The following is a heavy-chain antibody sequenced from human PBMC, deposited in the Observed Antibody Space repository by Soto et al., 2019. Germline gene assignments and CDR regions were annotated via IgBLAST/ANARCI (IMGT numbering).Heavy chain of an antibody. V-gene: IGHV1-69*02. D-gene: IGHD6-25*01. CDR2: IIPILGIA. CDR3: ARSTATPPPWGMDV. CDR1: GGTFSSYT. Sequence: QVQLVQSGAEVKKPGSSVKVSCKASGGTFSSYTISWVRQAPGQGLEWMGRIIPILGIANYAQKFQGRVTSTADQPTSTAYREPGSLRSDDTAVYYCARSTATPPPWGMDVWGQGTTVTVSS. J-gene: IGHJ6*02.